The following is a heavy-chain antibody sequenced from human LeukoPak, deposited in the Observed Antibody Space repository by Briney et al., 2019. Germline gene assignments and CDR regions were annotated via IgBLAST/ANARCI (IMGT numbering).Heavy chain of an antibody. CDR2: IYYSGST. D-gene: IGHD3-10*01. V-gene: IGHV4-59*08. Sequence: PSETLSLTCTVSGGSISSYYWSWIRQPPGKGLEWIGYIYYSGSTNYNPSLKSRVTISVDTSKNQFSLKLSPVTAADTAVYYCARHLSNYGSGSFSFDPWGQGTLVTVSS. CDR3: ARHLSNYGSGSFSFDP. J-gene: IGHJ5*02. CDR1: GGSISSYY.